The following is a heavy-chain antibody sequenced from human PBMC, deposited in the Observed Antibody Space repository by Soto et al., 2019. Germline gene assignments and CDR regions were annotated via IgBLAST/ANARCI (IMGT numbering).Heavy chain of an antibody. Sequence: PSETLSLTCAVSSGSISSSNWWSWVRQPPGKGLEWIGEIYHSGSTNYNPSLKSRVTISVDKSKNQFSLKLSSVTAADTAVYYCASTHLTTVTNYYYYYMDVWGKGTTVTVSS. J-gene: IGHJ6*03. D-gene: IGHD4-17*01. CDR2: IYHSGST. CDR3: ASTHLTTVTNYYYYYMDV. V-gene: IGHV4-4*02. CDR1: SGSISSSNW.